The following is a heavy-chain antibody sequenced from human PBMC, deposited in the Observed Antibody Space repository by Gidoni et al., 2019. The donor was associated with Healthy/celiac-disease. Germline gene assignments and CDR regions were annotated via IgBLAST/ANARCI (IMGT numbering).Heavy chain of an antibody. J-gene: IGHJ4*02. CDR2: INHSGST. CDR3: ARGRGYCSGGSCYLFDY. D-gene: IGHD2-15*01. CDR1: GGSFSGYY. V-gene: IGHV4-34*01. Sequence: QVQLQQWGAGLLKPSETLSLTCAVYGGSFSGYYWSWIRQPPGKGLEWIGEINHSGSTNYNPSLKSRVTISVDTSKNQFSLKLSSVTAADTAVYYCARGRGYCSGGSCYLFDYWGQGTLVTVSS.